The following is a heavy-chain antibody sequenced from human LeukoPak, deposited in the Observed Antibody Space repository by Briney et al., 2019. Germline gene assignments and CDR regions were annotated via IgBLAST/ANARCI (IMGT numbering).Heavy chain of an antibody. CDR1: GFTFSSYW. D-gene: IGHD4-23*01. CDR3: VRGNDYGGPHY. Sequence: PGRSLRLSCAVSGFTFSSYWMHWVRQAPGKGLVWVSRIDRDGSRINYADSVKGRFTISRDNGKNTLFLQINSLRAEDAAVYYCVRGNDYGGPHYWGQGTLVTVSS. CDR2: IDRDGSRI. V-gene: IGHV3-74*01. J-gene: IGHJ4*02.